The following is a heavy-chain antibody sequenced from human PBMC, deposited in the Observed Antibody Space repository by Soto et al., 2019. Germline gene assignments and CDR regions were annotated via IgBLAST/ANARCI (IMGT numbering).Heavy chain of an antibody. CDR1: GGSISRSSYY. CDR3: ARESTDIFTGLYYFDY. D-gene: IGHD3-9*01. J-gene: IGHJ4*02. CDR2: IYYSGNT. Sequence: LSETLSLTCTVSGGSISRSSYYWGWIRQPPGKGLEWIGGIYYSGNTYYNPSLKSRDTISVETAKNQFSLRLRAVTAADTAVDECARESTDIFTGLYYFDYWGRGTLVTVSS. V-gene: IGHV4-39*02.